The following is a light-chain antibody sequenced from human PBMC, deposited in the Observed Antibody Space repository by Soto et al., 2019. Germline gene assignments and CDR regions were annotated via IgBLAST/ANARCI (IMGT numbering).Light chain of an antibody. V-gene: IGKV3-20*01. Sequence: EIVLTQSPGTLSLSPGERATLSCRASQSVTSSYLAWYQQKPGQVPSLLISGASSRATGIPDRFSGSGSGTDFTLTISRLEPEDFAVYYCQQYSTSRLTFGGGTKVEIK. CDR2: GAS. CDR1: QSVTSSY. CDR3: QQYSTSRLT. J-gene: IGKJ4*01.